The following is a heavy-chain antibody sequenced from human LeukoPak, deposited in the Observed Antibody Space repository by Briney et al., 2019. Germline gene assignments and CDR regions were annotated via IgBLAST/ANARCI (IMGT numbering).Heavy chain of an antibody. CDR3: ARDPSLESYFDY. D-gene: IGHD3-3*01. J-gene: IGHJ4*02. CDR2: IYHSGST. Sequence: SETLSLTCTVSGYSISSGYYWGWIRQPPGKGLEWIGSIYHSGSTCYNPSLKSRVTISVDTSKNQFSLKLSSVTAADTAVYYCARDPSLESYFDYWGQGTLVTVSS. V-gene: IGHV4-38-2*02. CDR1: GYSISSGYY.